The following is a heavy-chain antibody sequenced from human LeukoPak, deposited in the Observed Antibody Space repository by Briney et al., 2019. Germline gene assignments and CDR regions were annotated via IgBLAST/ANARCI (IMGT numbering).Heavy chain of an antibody. CDR3: ARWRYDSSDPSFDY. CDR2: ISYDGSNK. Sequence: PGGSLRLSCAASGFTFSSYAMHWVRQAPGKGLEWVAVISYDGSNKYYADSVKGRFTISRDNSKNTLYLQMNSLRAEDTAVYYCARWRYDSSDPSFDYWGQGTLVTVSS. J-gene: IGHJ4*02. D-gene: IGHD3-22*01. V-gene: IGHV3-30*04. CDR1: GFTFSSYA.